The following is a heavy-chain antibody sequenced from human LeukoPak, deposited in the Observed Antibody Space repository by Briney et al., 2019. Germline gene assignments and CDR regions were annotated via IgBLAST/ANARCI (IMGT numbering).Heavy chain of an antibody. CDR1: GFTFSSYA. CDR2: IKSKTDGGTT. J-gene: IGHJ4*02. CDR3: TTVSPGDYALFN. Sequence: GGSLRLSCAVTGFTFSSYAMTWVRQAPGKGLEWVGRIKSKTDGGTTDYAAPVKGRFTISRDDSKNTLYLQMNSLKTEDTAVYYCTTVSPGDYALFNWGQGTLVTVSS. D-gene: IGHD4-17*01. V-gene: IGHV3-15*01.